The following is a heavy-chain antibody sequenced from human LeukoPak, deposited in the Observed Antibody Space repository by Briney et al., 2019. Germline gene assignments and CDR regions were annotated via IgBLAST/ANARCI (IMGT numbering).Heavy chain of an antibody. CDR3: ANHHGGGRNMDY. D-gene: IGHD2-15*01. J-gene: IGHJ4*02. Sequence: PGGSLRLSCAASGFTFSSYAMAWVRQAPGKGLEWVSAISGVRSHTYYADSVKGRFTISRDNSKNTLYLQMNSLRAEDTAVYYCANHHGGGRNMDYWGQGTLVTVSS. CDR2: ISGVRSHT. CDR1: GFTFSSYA. V-gene: IGHV3-23*01.